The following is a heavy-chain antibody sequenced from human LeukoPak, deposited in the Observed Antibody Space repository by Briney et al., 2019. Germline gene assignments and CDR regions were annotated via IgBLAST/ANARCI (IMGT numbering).Heavy chain of an antibody. Sequence: ASVKVSCKASGYTFTGYYMHWVRQAPGQGLEWMGWINPNSGGTDYAQKFQGWVTMTRDTSISTAYMELSRLRSDDTAVYYCARARNYYDSSGYYSYWGQGTLVTVSS. CDR3: ARARNYYDSSGYYSY. J-gene: IGHJ4*02. D-gene: IGHD3-22*01. CDR2: INPNSGGT. CDR1: GYTFTGYY. V-gene: IGHV1-2*04.